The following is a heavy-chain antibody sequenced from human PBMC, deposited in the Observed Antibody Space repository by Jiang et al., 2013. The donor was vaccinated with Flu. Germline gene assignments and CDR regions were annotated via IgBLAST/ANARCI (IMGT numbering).Heavy chain of an antibody. CDR1: GYTFTGHF. Sequence: VQLVESGAEVKKPGASVKVSCKAFGYTFTGHFMHWVRQAPGHGLEWMGWIDPNSGGTNFAQKFQGRVTMTRDNAKNTVYLEVNSLRDEDTAVYYCGREGELKKIDYWGQGTL. D-gene: IGHD2-21*01. V-gene: IGHV1-2*02. CDR2: IDPNSGGT. CDR3: GREGELKKIDY. J-gene: IGHJ4*02.